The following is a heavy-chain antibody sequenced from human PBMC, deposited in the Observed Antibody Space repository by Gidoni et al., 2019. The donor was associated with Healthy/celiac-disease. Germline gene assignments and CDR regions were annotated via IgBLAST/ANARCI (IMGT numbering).Heavy chain of an antibody. CDR1: GFTFDDYA. V-gene: IGHV3-9*01. CDR3: AKDKGGHSSSWYFDY. Sequence: EVQLVESGGGLVQPGRSLRLSCAASGFTFDDYAMHWVRQAPGKGLEWVSGISWNSGSIGYADSVKGRFTISGDNANNSLYLQMNSLRAEDTALYYCAKDKGGHSSSWYFDYWGQGTLVTVSS. J-gene: IGHJ4*02. CDR2: ISWNSGSI. D-gene: IGHD6-13*01.